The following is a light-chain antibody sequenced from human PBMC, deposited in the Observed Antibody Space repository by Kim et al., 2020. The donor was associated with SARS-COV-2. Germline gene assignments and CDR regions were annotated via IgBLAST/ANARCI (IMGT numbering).Light chain of an antibody. CDR2: GAS. V-gene: IGKV3-15*01. CDR1: QSVSIN. J-gene: IGKJ1*01. CDR3: QQYNNWPRT. Sequence: EIVLTQSPATLSVSPGERATLSCRASQSVSINLAWYQQKPGQAPRLLIYGASTRATAIPARFSGSGSGTEFTLTISSLQSEDFAVYYCQQYNNWPRTFGQGTKVDIK.